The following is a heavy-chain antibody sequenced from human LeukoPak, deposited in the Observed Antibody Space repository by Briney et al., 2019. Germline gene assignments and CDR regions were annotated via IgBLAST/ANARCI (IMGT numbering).Heavy chain of an antibody. J-gene: IGHJ4*02. CDR3: ARDRTPSHY. V-gene: IGHV3-7*01. Sequence: GGSLRLSCAAPGFTFSSYWMSWVRQAPGKGLEWVANIKQDGSEKYYVDSVKGRFTISRDNAKNSLYLQMNSLRAEDTAVYYCARDRTPSHYWGQGTLVTVSS. D-gene: IGHD2-2*01. CDR2: IKQDGSEK. CDR1: GFTFSSYW.